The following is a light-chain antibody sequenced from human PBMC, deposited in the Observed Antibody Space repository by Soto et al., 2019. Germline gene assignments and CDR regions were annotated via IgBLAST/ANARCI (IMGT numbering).Light chain of an antibody. Sequence: QSALTQPASVSGSPGQSVTSSCTGTTSDIGDYDYVCWYQQYPDKAPKLVIFDVRDRPSGLFTRFSGSKSGNTASLTISGLQAEDEADYYCSSYTTVSPHVLFGGGTKLTVL. V-gene: IGLV2-14*03. CDR3: SSYTTVSPHVL. CDR1: TSDIGDYDY. J-gene: IGLJ3*02. CDR2: DVR.